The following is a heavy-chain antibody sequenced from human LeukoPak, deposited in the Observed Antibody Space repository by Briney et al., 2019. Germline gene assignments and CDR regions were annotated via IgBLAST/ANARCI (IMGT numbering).Heavy chain of an antibody. D-gene: IGHD1-26*01. V-gene: IGHV4-39*01. CDR3: ARRRGALNY. CDR2: IYYSGTT. J-gene: IGHJ4*02. CDR1: GVSISSSNYY. Sequence: PSETLSLTCTVSGVSISSSNYYWGWLRQPPGKGLEWIGSIYYSGTTYYNPSPKSRVTIPVDTTRNQLALKLRSVTAANTAVYYCARRRGALNYWGQGTLVTVSS.